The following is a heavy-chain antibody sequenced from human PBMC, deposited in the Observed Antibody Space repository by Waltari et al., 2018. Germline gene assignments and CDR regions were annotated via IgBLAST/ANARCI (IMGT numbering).Heavy chain of an antibody. CDR1: GGSFSGYY. CDR3: ARGHLAVAGLYYYYGMDV. J-gene: IGHJ6*02. V-gene: IGHV4-34*01. CDR2: INHSGST. Sequence: QVQLQQWGAGLLKPSETLSLTCAGYGGSFSGYYWSWIRQPPGKGLEWIGEINHSGSTNYNPSLKSRVTISVDTSKNQFSLKLSSVTAADTAVYYCARGHLAVAGLYYYYGMDVWGQGTTVTVSS. D-gene: IGHD6-19*01.